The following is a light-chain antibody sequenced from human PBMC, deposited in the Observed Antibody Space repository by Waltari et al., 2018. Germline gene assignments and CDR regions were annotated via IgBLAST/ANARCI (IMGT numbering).Light chain of an antibody. V-gene: IGKV3-11*01. CDR1: HSVNLY. Sequence: EIVLKQSPATLPLSPGERATHSCRASHSVNLYLAWYQQSPGQAPRLLIYDASNRATGIPARFSGSGSETDFTLTISSLQPEDSAVYYCQQRRNWPLTFGGGTKVEIK. CDR2: DAS. CDR3: QQRRNWPLT. J-gene: IGKJ4*01.